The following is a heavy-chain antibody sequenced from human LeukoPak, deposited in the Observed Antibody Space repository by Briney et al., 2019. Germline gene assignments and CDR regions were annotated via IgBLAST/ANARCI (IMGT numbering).Heavy chain of an antibody. CDR3: AINQAGYCGGGSCYRHEFYYMDV. CDR2: MIPFFGTA. J-gene: IGHJ6*03. Sequence: GASVKASCKASGYTITSYYMHWVRQAPGQGLEWMGGMIPFFGTANYAEKFQDRVTITADKSTSTAYMELSSLRSEDTAMYYCAINQAGYCGGGSCYRHEFYYMDVWGKGTSVTVSS. V-gene: IGHV1-69*06. D-gene: IGHD2-15*01. CDR1: GYTITSYY.